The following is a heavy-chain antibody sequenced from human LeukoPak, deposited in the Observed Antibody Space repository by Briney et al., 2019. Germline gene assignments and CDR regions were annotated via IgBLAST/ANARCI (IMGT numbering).Heavy chain of an antibody. Sequence: SVKVSCKASGGTFSSYAISWVRQAPGQGLEWMGGIIPIFGTANYAQKFQGRVTITADKSTSTAYMELSSLRSEDTAVYYCARAPDIRNWFDPWGQGTLVTVSS. V-gene: IGHV1-69*06. J-gene: IGHJ5*02. CDR2: IIPIFGTA. D-gene: IGHD2-15*01. CDR3: ARAPDIRNWFDP. CDR1: GGTFSSYA.